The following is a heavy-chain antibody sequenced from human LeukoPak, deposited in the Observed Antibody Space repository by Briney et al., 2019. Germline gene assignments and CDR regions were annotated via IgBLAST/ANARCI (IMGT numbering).Heavy chain of an antibody. CDR1: GFFFSSYC. D-gene: IGHD3-3*01. CDR3: ARCRENDFWSGSPVDH. J-gene: IGHJ4*02. Sequence: GGSLRLSCEASGFFFSSYCMHWVRQAPGRGLEWLAVISGDGTNKYYAESVKGRFTISRDNSKTTVLVQLNSLRVEDTAVYYCARCRENDFWSGSPVDHWGQGTLVTVSS. V-gene: IGHV3-30-3*01. CDR2: ISGDGTNK.